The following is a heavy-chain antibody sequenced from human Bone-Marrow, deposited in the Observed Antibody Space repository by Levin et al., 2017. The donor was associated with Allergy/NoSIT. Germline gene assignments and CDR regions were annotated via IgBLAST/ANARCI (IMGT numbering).Heavy chain of an antibody. V-gene: IGHV3-30*04. CDR3: ARGDHKLEGVAAAHY. CDR1: GFTFSSYA. Sequence: GESLKISCAASGFTFSSYAMHWVRQAPGKGLEWVAVISYDGSNKYYADSVKGRFTISRDNSKNTLYLQMNSLRAEDTAVYYCARGDHKLEGVAAAHYWGQGTLVTVSS. D-gene: IGHD6-13*01. CDR2: ISYDGSNK. J-gene: IGHJ4*02.